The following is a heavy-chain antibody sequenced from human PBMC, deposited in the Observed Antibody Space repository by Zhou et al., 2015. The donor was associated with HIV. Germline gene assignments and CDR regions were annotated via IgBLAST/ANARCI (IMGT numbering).Heavy chain of an antibody. CDR2: VSWNSGTK. CDR1: GFTFDDYA. CDR3: ARSFVVTVSDPAISHYYGMDV. Sequence: EVQLVESGGVLVQPGRSLRLSCAVSGFTFDDYAMHWVRQPPGKGLEWVSSVSWNSGTKGYADSVKGRFTISRDNAKNTLFLQMNSLTEEDTSLYYCARSFVVTVSDPAISHYYGMDVWGRGTTVTVSS. D-gene: IGHD2-8*01. V-gene: IGHV3-9*01. J-gene: IGHJ6*02.